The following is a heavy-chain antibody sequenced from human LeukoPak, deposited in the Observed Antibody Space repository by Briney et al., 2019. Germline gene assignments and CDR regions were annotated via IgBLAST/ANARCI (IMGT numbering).Heavy chain of an antibody. Sequence: PSETLSLTCTVSGGSISSSSYYWGWIRQPPGKGLEWIGSIYYNGSTNYNPSLKSRVNISVDTPKNQFSLKLTSVTAADTAVYYCARDISSMIRGPPGGWFDPWGQGTPVTVSS. CDR1: GGSISSSSYY. V-gene: IGHV4-39*07. CDR3: ARDISSMIRGPPGGWFDP. CDR2: IYYNGST. D-gene: IGHD3-10*01. J-gene: IGHJ5*02.